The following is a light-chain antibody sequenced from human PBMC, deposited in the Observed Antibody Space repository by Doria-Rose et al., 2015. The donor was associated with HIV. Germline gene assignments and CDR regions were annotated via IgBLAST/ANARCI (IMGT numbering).Light chain of an antibody. V-gene: IGKV3-20*01. CDR1: QSFSSTY. CDR3: HQYGASWT. J-gene: IGKJ1*01. CDR2: DGS. Sequence: TQSPGTLSLSPGERATLSCRARQSFSSTYLAWYQQKPGQAPSLLIYDGSTRATGIPDRFSASGSGTDFTLTINRLEPEDFALYYCHQYGASWTFGQGTKVGI.